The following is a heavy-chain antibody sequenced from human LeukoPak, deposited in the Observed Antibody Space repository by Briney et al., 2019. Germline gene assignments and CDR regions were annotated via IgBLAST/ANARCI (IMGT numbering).Heavy chain of an antibody. D-gene: IGHD2-2*01. V-gene: IGHV3-30*04. J-gene: IGHJ5*02. CDR2: ISYDGSNK. CDR1: GFTFSSYA. Sequence: GRSLRLSCAASGFTFSSYAMHWVRQAPGKGLEWVAVISYDGSNKYYADSVKGRFTISRDNSKNTLYLQMNSLRAEDTAVYYCARGDARGDIVVVPAARHWFDPWGQGTLVTVSS. CDR3: ARGDARGDIVVVPAARHWFDP.